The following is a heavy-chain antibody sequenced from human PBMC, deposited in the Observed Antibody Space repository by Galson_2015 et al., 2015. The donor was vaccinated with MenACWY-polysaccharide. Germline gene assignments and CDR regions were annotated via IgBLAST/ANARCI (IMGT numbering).Heavy chain of an antibody. D-gene: IGHD2/OR15-2a*01. J-gene: IGHJ6*02. CDR3: ARAYCDRITCYGMDV. Sequence: SLRLSCAASGFTFSYSAMHWVRQAPGKGLEWLAVISYDETNKYYADSVKGRFTISRDNSKNTLYLQMNSLRAEDTAVFYCARAYCDRITCYGMDVWGQGTTVAVSS. CDR1: GFTFSYSA. CDR2: ISYDETNK. V-gene: IGHV3-30*03.